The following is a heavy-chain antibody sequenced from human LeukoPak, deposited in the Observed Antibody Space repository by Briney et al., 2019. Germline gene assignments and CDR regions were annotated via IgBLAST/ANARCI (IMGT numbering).Heavy chain of an antibody. D-gene: IGHD2-2*02. CDR3: ARYCSSTNCYKGGFDL. CDR1: GGSISSGGYH. V-gene: IGHV4-31*03. CDR2: IYYSGST. J-gene: IGHJ5*02. Sequence: PSETLSLTCTVSGGSISSGGYHWSWIRQHPGKGLEWIGYIYYSGSTYSNPSLKSRVTISVDTSKNQFPLNLSSVTAADTAVYYCARYCSSTNCYKGGFDLWGQGTLVTVSS.